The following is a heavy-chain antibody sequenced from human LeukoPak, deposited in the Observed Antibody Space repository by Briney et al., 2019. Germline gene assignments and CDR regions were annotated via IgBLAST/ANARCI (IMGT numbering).Heavy chain of an antibody. CDR2: TYYRSKWYN. CDR3: ARAIDDSSGDAFDI. D-gene: IGHD3-22*01. J-gene: IGHJ3*02. V-gene: IGHV6-1*01. Sequence: SQTLSLTCAISGDSVSSNSAAWNSIRQSPSRGLEWLGRTYYRSKWYNDYAVSVKSRITSNPDTSKNQFSLQLNSVTPEDTAVYYCARAIDDSSGDAFDIWGQGTMVTVSS. CDR1: GDSVSSNSAA.